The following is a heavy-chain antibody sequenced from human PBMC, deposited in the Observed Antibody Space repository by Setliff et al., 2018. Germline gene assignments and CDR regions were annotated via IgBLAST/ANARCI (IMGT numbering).Heavy chain of an antibody. Sequence: SVKVSCKASGGTFSSYGISWVRQAPGQGLEWMGGTIPMFGTIDYARKFQGRVTIITDESTSTAYMQLSSLRVDDTAIYYCAKELSMAYGNDWGLGTLVTVSS. D-gene: IGHD1-1*01. CDR3: AKELSMAYGND. CDR2: TIPMFGTI. V-gene: IGHV1-69*05. CDR1: GGTFSSYG. J-gene: IGHJ4*02.